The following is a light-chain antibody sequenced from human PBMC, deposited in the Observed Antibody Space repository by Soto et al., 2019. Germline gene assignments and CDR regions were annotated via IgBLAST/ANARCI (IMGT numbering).Light chain of an antibody. CDR1: SSDVGGYNY. CDR3: CSYAGSHFL. CDR2: DVS. V-gene: IGLV2-11*01. J-gene: IGLJ2*01. Sequence: QSALTQPRSVSGSPGQSVTISCTGTSSDVGGYNYVSWYQQHPGKAPKLMIYDVSQRPSGVPDRFSGSKSGNTACLTISGLQAEDEADYYCCSYAGSHFLFGGGTKVTVL.